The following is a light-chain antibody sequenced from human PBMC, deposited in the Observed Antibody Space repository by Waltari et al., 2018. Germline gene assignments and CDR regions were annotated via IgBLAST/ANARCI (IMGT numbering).Light chain of an antibody. J-gene: IGLJ2*01. CDR1: TSNSGAGSD. Sequence: QSALPQPPSLSGAPGHRVSIPCTGKTSNSGAGSDVHWYHQLPGAAPKLLIYHNSNRPSGVPDRFSGSKSGTSASLAITGLQADDEADYYCQSYDSALRNVVFGGGTKLTV. CDR2: HNS. CDR3: QSYDSALRNVV. V-gene: IGLV1-40*01.